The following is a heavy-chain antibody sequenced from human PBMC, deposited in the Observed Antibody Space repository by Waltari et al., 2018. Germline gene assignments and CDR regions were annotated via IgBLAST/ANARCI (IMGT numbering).Heavy chain of an antibody. CDR3: SHSRGIVGLRSRVYYFDY. Sequence: QITLKESGPTLVKPTQTLTLTRTFSGFSLSTTGVGVGWIRQPPGKALEWLALIYWDGGKRYSPSLKSRLTITKDTSKNQVVLTMTNMDPVDTATYYCSHSRGIVGLRSRVYYFDYWGQGTLVTVSS. J-gene: IGHJ4*02. D-gene: IGHD5-12*01. CDR1: GFSLSTTGVG. CDR2: IYWDGGK. V-gene: IGHV2-5*02.